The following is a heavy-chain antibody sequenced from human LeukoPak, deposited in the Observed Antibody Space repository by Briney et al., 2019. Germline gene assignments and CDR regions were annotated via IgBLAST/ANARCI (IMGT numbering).Heavy chain of an antibody. J-gene: IGHJ3*01. Sequence: PSETLSLTCTVSGGSISRTNYYWDWIRQPPGKGLEWIGRVYSSGSTYYNPSLNSRVTMSVDTSKSHFSLKLTSVTAADTALYYCARSRPLHASGSFYNVDGLDVWGLGTMVTVSS. CDR1: GGSISRTNYY. V-gene: IGHV4-39*07. D-gene: IGHD3-10*01. CDR2: VYSSGST. CDR3: ARSRPLHASGSFYNVDGLDV.